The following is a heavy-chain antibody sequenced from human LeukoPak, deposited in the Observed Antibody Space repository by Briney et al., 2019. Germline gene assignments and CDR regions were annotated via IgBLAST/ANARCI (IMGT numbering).Heavy chain of an antibody. J-gene: IGHJ1*01. CDR3: ARGYCSSTICFQYFHH. CDR1: GGSINSGGYS. Sequence: SETLSLTCAVSGGSINSGGYSWSWIRQPPGKGLEWIGYIYHSGSTNYNPSLKSRVAISVDTSKNQFSLKLNSVTAADTAVYYCARGYCSSTICFQYFHHWGQGTLVTVSS. CDR2: IYHSGST. D-gene: IGHD2-2*01. V-gene: IGHV4-30-2*01.